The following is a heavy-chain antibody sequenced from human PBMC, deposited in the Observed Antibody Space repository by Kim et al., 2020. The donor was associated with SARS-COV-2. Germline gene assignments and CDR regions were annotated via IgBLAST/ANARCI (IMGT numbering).Heavy chain of an antibody. CDR3: VRHEYDITGRPFDY. CDR1: GGSISSSSSY. CDR2: MHYSGST. D-gene: IGHD2-8*02. J-gene: IGHJ4*02. Sequence: SETLSLTCTVSGGSISSSSSYWDWIRQPPGKGLEWIGSMHYSGSTYYSPPLKSRVTISGDTSKNQFSLKLNSVTAADTAVYYCVRHEYDITGRPFDYWGQGTLVTVSS. V-gene: IGHV4-39*01.